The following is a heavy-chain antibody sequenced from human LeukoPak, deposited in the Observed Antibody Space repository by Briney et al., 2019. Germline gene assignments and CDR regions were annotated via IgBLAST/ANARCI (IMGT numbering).Heavy chain of an antibody. CDR2: VSGKSDYI. CDR3: AKGVYDSSGYYPYYFDY. V-gene: IGHV3-21*04. Sequence: GGSLRLSCAASGFNFSDYTMTWVRQAPGKGLEWVSSVSGKSDYIYYADSVKGRFTIARDNAKNSLYLQMNSLRAEDTALYYCAKGVYDSSGYYPYYFDYWGQGTLVTVSS. CDR1: GFNFSDYT. D-gene: IGHD3-22*01. J-gene: IGHJ4*02.